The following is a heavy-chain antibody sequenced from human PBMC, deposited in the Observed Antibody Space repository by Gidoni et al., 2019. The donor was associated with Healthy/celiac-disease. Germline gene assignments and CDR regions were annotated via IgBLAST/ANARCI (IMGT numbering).Heavy chain of an antibody. CDR3: ARARDGYNPFDY. CDR2: ISSSSSYI. D-gene: IGHD5-12*01. CDR1: GFTFSSYS. V-gene: IGHV3-21*01. J-gene: IGHJ4*02. Sequence: EVQLVESGGGLVKPGGSLRLSCAASGFTFSSYSMNWVRQPPGKGLEWVSSISSSSSYIYYADSVKGRFTISRDNAKNSLYLQMNSLRAEDTAVYYCARARDGYNPFDYWGQGTLVTVSS.